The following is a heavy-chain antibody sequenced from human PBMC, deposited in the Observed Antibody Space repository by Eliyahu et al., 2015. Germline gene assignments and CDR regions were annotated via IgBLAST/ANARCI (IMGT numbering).Heavy chain of an antibody. V-gene: IGHV3-23*01. CDR1: GFTFSSXA. J-gene: IGHJ4*02. CDR3: AKGVSRSYGRDRRYFDY. CDR2: ISGSGGST. D-gene: IGHD5-18*01. Sequence: EVQLLESGGGLVQPGGSLRLSCAASGFTFSSXAMSWVRQAPGKGLGWVSAISGSGGSTXYADSVKGRFTISRDNSKNTLYLQMNSLRAEDTAVYYCAKGVSRSYGRDRRYFDYWGQGTLVTVSS.